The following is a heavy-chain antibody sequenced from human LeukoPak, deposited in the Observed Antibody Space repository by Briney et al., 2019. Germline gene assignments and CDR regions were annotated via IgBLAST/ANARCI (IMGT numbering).Heavy chain of an antibody. CDR2: IYYGGST. Sequence: PSETLSLTCTVSGGSISSSSYYWGWIRQPPGKGLEWIGSIYYGGSTYYNPSLKSRVTISVDTSKNQFSLKLSSVTAADTAVYYCASGIAAAGRWVWFDPWGQGTLVTVSS. CDR1: GGSISSSSYY. V-gene: IGHV4-39*01. D-gene: IGHD6-13*01. CDR3: ASGIAAAGRWVWFDP. J-gene: IGHJ5*02.